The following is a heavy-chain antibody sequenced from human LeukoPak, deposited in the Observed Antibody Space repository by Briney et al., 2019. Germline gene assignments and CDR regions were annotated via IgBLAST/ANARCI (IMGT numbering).Heavy chain of an antibody. CDR2: INPNSGGT. CDR1: GYTFTGYY. Sequence: ASVKVSCKASGYTFTGYYMHWVRQAPGQGLEGMGWINPNSGGTNYAQKLQGRVTMTRDTSISPAYMELSRLRSDDTAVYYCARVVTIFGVVTLFDYWGQGTLVTVSS. CDR3: ARVVTIFGVVTLFDY. V-gene: IGHV1-2*02. J-gene: IGHJ4*02. D-gene: IGHD3-3*01.